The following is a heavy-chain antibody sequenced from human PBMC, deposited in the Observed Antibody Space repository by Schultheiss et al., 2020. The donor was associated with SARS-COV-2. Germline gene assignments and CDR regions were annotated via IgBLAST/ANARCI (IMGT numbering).Heavy chain of an antibody. CDR2: ISGSGGST. D-gene: IGHD2-21*02. J-gene: IGHJ2*01. Sequence: GGSLRLSCAASGFSFRSYTMNWVRQAPGKGLEWVSAISGSGGSTYYADSVKGRFTISRDNSKNTLYLQMNSLRAEDTAVYYCARPSVVTARSWYFDLWGRGTLVTVSS. V-gene: IGHV3-23*01. CDR3: ARPSVVTARSWYFDL. CDR1: GFSFRSYT.